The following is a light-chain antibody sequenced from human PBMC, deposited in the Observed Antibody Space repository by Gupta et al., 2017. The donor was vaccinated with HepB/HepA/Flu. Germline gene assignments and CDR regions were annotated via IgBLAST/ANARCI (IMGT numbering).Light chain of an antibody. CDR1: QSVSSSY. V-gene: IGKV3-20*01. J-gene: IGKJ1*01. Sequence: EIVLTQSPGTLSLSPGERATLSCRASQSVSSSYLAWSQQKPGQAPRLLIYGASSRATGIPDRFSGSGSGTDFTLTISRLEPEDFAVYYCQQDCSSPWTFGQGTKVEIK. CDR3: QQDCSSPWT. CDR2: GAS.